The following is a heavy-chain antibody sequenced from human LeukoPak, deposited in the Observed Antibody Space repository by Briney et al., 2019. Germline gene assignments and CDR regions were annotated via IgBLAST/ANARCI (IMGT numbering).Heavy chain of an antibody. Sequence: GASVKVSCKVSGYTLTELSMHWVRQAPGKGLEWMGDFDPEDGETIYAQKFQGRVTMTEDTSTDTAYMELSSLRSEDTAVYYCATGGYSGYDYGDYWGQGTLVTVSS. CDR1: GYTLTELS. D-gene: IGHD5-12*01. CDR3: ATGGYSGYDYGDY. CDR2: FDPEDGET. J-gene: IGHJ4*02. V-gene: IGHV1-24*01.